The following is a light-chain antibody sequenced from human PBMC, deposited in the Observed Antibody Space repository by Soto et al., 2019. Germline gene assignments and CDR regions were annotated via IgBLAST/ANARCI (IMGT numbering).Light chain of an antibody. CDR1: QSLLHSSGYNY. V-gene: IGKV2-28*01. CDR2: LVS. J-gene: IGKJ5*01. Sequence: EIVLTQSPLYLPITPGEQTLISCRSSQSLLHSSGYNYVDWYLQKPGQSPQLLIYLVSNRASGVPERFSGSGSGTDFTLKISRVEAEDVGHYYCMQALQTPLTFGQGTRLEI. CDR3: MQALQTPLT.